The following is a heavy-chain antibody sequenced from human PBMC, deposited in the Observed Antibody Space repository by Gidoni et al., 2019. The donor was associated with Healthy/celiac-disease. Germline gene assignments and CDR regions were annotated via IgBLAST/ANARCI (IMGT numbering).Heavy chain of an antibody. CDR1: GGSFSGYY. CDR2: INHSGST. J-gene: IGHJ6*02. Sequence: QVQLQQWGAGLLKPSETLSLTCAVYGGSFSGYYWSWIRQPPGKGLEWIGEINHSGSTNYNPSRKSRVTISVDTSKNQFSLKLSSVTAADTAVYYCARARTYYYDSSGYYGNFFVDYYYYGMDVWGQGTTVTVSS. D-gene: IGHD3-22*01. CDR3: ARARTYYYDSSGYYGNFFVDYYYYGMDV. V-gene: IGHV4-34*01.